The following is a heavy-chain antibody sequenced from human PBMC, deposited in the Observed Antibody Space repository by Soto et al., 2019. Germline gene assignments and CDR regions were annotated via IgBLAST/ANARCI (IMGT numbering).Heavy chain of an antibody. D-gene: IGHD2-2*01. J-gene: IGHJ4*02. CDR2: ISYSGSS. Sequence: SETLSLTCTVFGGSNIRAGYYWSWIRQHPGKGLEGIVYISYSGSSYSNPSLKRRVTKSTDTSKIQFSLRLTSVTAADTAVYFCARATPAGSADFWGQGTLVTVSS. CDR3: ARATPAGSADF. CDR1: GGSNIRAGYY. V-gene: IGHV4-31*03.